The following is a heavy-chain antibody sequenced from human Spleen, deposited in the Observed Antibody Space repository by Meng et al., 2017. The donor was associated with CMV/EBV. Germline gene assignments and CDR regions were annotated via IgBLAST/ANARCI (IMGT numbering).Heavy chain of an antibody. J-gene: IGHJ2*01. Sequence: YDGAVSGYFWSWIRQPPGKGLEWIGEINDGGITNYNPSLKSRVSMSVDTSRNQFSLKVTSVTAADTAVYYCARGAVVVVAEDWYFDLWGRGTLVTVSS. CDR1: DGAVSGYF. CDR2: INDGGIT. V-gene: IGHV4-34*01. D-gene: IGHD2-15*01. CDR3: ARGAVVVVAEDWYFDL.